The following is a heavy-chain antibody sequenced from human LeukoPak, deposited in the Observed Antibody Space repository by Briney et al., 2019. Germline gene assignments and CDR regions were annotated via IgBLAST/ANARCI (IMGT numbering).Heavy chain of an antibody. V-gene: IGHV3-66*01. D-gene: IGHD5-12*01. Sequence: PAGSLRLSCAASGFTVGSNYMSWVRQAPGKGLEWVSIIYRGGSTNYADSVKGRFTISRDNSKSTLYLQMSSLRAEDTALYYCVKYSGFDYFFDYWGQGTLVTVSS. CDR3: VKYSGFDYFFDY. CDR1: GFTVGSNY. J-gene: IGHJ4*02. CDR2: IYRGGST.